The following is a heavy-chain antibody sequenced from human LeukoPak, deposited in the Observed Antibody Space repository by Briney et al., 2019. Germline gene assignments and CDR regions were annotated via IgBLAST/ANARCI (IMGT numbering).Heavy chain of an antibody. D-gene: IGHD3-10*01. CDR1: GFTFSSYA. CDR2: ISGSGGST. V-gene: IGHV3-23*01. Sequence: PGGSLRLSCAGSGFTFSSYAMSWVRQAPGKGLEWVSAISGSGGSTYYADSVKGRFTISRDNSKNTLYLQMNSLRAEDTAVYYCANLLLWFGELSPDPFDYWGQGTLVTVSS. CDR3: ANLLLWFGELSPDPFDY. J-gene: IGHJ4*02.